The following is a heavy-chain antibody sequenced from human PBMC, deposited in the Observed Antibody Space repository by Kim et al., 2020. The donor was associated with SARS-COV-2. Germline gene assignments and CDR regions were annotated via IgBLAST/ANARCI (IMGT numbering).Heavy chain of an antibody. CDR1: GFTFSDYY. Sequence: GGSLRLSCAASGFTFSDYYRRWIRQAPGKGLEWVAFISSIGSTKSYADSVKGRFTISRDNAKNTLYLQMNSLRAEDTAVYYCARNGYWGDGGCYSYGMD. CDR2: ISSIGSTK. D-gene: IGHD2-21*01. CDR3: ARNGYWGDGGCYSYGMD. J-gene: IGHJ6*01. V-gene: IGHV3-11*04.